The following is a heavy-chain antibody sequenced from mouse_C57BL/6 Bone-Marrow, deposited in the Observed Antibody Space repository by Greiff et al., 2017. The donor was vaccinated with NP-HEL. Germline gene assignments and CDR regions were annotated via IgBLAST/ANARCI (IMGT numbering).Heavy chain of an antibody. CDR3: ARHERLAHYYGSSYWYFDV. CDR1: GYTFTEYT. V-gene: IGHV1-62-2*01. Sequence: QVQLKQSGAELVKPGASVKLSCKASGYTFTEYTIHWVKQRSGQGLEWIGWFYPGSGSIKYNEKFKDKATLTADKSSSTVYMELSRLTSEDSAVYFCARHERLAHYYGSSYWYFDVWGTGTTVTVSS. D-gene: IGHD1-1*01. CDR2: FYPGSGSI. J-gene: IGHJ1*03.